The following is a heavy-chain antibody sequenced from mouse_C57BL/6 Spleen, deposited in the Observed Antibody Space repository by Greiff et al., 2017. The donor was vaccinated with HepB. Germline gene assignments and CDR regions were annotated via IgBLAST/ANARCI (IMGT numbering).Heavy chain of an antibody. CDR1: GYSFTDYN. D-gene: IGHD1-1*01. J-gene: IGHJ1*03. Sequence: EVQLQQSGAELVKPGASVKISCKASGYSFTDYNMNWVKQSNGKSLEWIGGINPKDGTTSYNQKFKGKATLTVDQSSSTAYMQLNSLTSEDAAVSYYDSARSSYSYWYFDVWGTGTTVTVSS. CDR3: DSARSSYSYWYFDV. V-gene: IGHV1-39*01. CDR2: INPKDGTT.